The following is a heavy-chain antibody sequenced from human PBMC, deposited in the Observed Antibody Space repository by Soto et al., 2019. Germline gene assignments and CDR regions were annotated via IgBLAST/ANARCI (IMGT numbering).Heavy chain of an antibody. J-gene: IGHJ6*03. Sequence: QVQLVQSGAEVKKPGSXVKXSXKXSGGTFSSYTISWVRQAPGQGLEWMGRIIPILGIANYAQKFLGRVTVTPDKATSAANTEPRSLRSEDTSVYYCARSPPVDSFWIGYYRNYYYYYMDVWGKGTTVTVSS. V-gene: IGHV1-69*02. CDR3: ARSPPVDSFWIGYYRNYYYYYMDV. D-gene: IGHD3-3*01. CDR2: IIPILGIA. CDR1: GGTFSSYT.